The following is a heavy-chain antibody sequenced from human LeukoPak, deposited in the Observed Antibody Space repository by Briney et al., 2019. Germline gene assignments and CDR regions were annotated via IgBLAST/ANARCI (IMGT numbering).Heavy chain of an antibody. CDR3: ARGVWFGNL. CDR2: IYYSGST. D-gene: IGHD3-10*01. Sequence: PSETLSLTCTVSGVSISSYYWSWIRQPPGKGLEWIWYIYYSGSTNYNPSLKSRLTISVDTSKNQFSLKLSSVSAADTAVYYCARGVWFGNLWGQGTLVTVSS. J-gene: IGHJ4*02. V-gene: IGHV4-59*01. CDR1: GVSISSYY.